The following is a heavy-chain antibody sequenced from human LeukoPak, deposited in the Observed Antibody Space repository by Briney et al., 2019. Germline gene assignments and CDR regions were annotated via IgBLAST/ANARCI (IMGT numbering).Heavy chain of an antibody. J-gene: IGHJ4*02. D-gene: IGHD3-10*01. CDR2: ISYDGSNK. CDR1: GFIFSTYA. V-gene: IGHV3-30*04. CDR3: ARASWLGELFYFDY. Sequence: GGSLRLSCAASGFIFSTYAMHWVRQAPGKGLEWVAVISYDGSNKFYADSVKGRFTISRDNSKNTLFLQMNSLRAEDTAVYYCARASWLGELFYFDYWGQGTLVTVSS.